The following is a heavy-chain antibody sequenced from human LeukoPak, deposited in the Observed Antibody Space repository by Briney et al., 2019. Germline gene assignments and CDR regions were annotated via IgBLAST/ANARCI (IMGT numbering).Heavy chain of an antibody. CDR1: GFTFGSYS. CDR3: ARNLAGVSAFDY. CDR2: ISSSSSYI. V-gene: IGHV3-21*01. J-gene: IGHJ4*02. D-gene: IGHD6-19*01. Sequence: GGSLRLSCAASGFTFGSYSMNWVRQAPGKGLEWVSSISSSSSYIYYADSVKGRFTISRDNAKNSLYLQMNSLRAEDTAVYYCARNLAGVSAFDYWGQGTLVTVSS.